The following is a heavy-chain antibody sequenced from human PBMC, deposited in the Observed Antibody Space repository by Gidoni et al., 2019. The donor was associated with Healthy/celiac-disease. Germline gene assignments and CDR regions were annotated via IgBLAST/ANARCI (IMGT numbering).Heavy chain of an antibody. CDR2: INSDGSST. CDR3: AKSHYYYYGMDV. CDR1: GCTFSSYW. V-gene: IGHV3-74*01. Sequence: EVQLVESGGGLVQPGGSLTLSCAASGCTFSSYWMHWVRQAPGKWLVWVSRINSDGSSTSYADSVKGRFTISRDNAKNTLYLQMNSLRAEDTAVYYCAKSHYYYYGMDVWGQGTTVTVSS. J-gene: IGHJ6*02.